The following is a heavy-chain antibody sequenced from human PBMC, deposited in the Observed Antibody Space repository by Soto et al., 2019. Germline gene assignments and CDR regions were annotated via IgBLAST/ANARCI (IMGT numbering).Heavy chain of an antibody. J-gene: IGHJ3*02. D-gene: IGHD1-7*01. CDR3: ARHPYDWNYLRPFFFDI. V-gene: IGHV4-39*01. CDR2: IYYSGSL. CDR1: GGPIYTTSYY. Sequence: SETLSLTCTVSGGPIYTTSYYWGWIRQPAGGGLEWIGSIYYSGSLYYNPSLESRVTMSVDTSKNQFSLKLSSVTAADTAVYYCARHPYDWNYLRPFFFDIWGPGTMVTVSS.